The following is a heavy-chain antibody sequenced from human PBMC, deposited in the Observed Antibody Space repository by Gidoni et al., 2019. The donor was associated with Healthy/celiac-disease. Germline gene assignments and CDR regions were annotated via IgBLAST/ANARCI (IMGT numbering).Heavy chain of an antibody. CDR3: ARYGMGIAAAGTCWFDP. Sequence: QVQLVQSGAEVKKPGASVKVSCKASGYTFTSYDINWVRQATGQGLEWMGWMNPNSGNTGYAQKFQGRVTMTRNTSISTAYMELSSLRSEDTAVYYCARYGMGIAAAGTCWFDPWGQGTLVTVSS. CDR1: GYTFTSYD. J-gene: IGHJ5*02. D-gene: IGHD6-13*01. CDR2: MNPNSGNT. V-gene: IGHV1-8*01.